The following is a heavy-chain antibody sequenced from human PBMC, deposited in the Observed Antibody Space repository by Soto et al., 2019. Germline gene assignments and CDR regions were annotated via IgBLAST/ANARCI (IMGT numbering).Heavy chain of an antibody. CDR3: AHRRLRTATFDI. D-gene: IGHD2-21*02. J-gene: IGHJ3*02. CDR2: VYWDGHK. V-gene: IGHV2-5*02. CDR1: GFSVTTSGEG. Sequence: QITLKESGPTLLKPTQTLTLTCTLSGFSVTTSGEGVGWIRQPPGRALEWLALVYWDGHKTYSPSLTTRLTLTKDTSKTLVVLTMTNMDPVDTATYYCAHRRLRTATFDIWGQGTMVPVSS.